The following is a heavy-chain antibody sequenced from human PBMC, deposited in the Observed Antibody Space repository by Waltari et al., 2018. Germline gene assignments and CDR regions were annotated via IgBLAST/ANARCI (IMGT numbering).Heavy chain of an antibody. D-gene: IGHD3-10*01. Sequence: QVQLVQSGAEVKKPGSSVKVSCKASGGTFGSYAISWVRQVPGQGLEWMGGIIPMFGRTNYPQKFQDRVKITADESTSIAYMELSGLRFEDTAVYFCARGGGRGGSFSFHMDVWGKGTTVTISS. CDR1: GGTFGSYA. V-gene: IGHV1-69*12. J-gene: IGHJ6*03. CDR3: ARGGGRGGSFSFHMDV. CDR2: IIPMFGRT.